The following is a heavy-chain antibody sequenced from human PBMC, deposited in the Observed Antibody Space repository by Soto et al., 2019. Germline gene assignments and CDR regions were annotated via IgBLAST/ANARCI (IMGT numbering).Heavy chain of an antibody. Sequence: SETLSQTCTVSDSSISSYYLSWIQQPPGKGLEWIGYIYYSGSTNYNPSLKSRVTISVDTSKNQFSLKLSSVTAADTAVYYCARETWVIAARPEYYYYYMDVWGKGTTVTVSS. CDR1: DSSISSYY. D-gene: IGHD6-6*01. J-gene: IGHJ6*03. CDR2: IYYSGST. CDR3: ARETWVIAARPEYYYYYMDV. V-gene: IGHV4-59*01.